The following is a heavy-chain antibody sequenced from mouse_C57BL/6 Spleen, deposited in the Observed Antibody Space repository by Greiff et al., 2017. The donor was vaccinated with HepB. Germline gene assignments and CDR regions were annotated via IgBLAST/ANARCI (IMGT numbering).Heavy chain of an antibody. D-gene: IGHD2-5*01. Sequence: QVQLKESGAELVKPGASVKMSCKASGYTFTTYPIEWMKQNHGKSLEWIGNFHPYNDDTKYNEKFKGKATLTVEKSSSTVYLELSRLTSDDSAVYYCARLNYSNWYFDVWGTGTTVTVSS. J-gene: IGHJ1*03. CDR2: FHPYNDDT. V-gene: IGHV1-47*01. CDR1: GYTFTTYP. CDR3: ARLNYSNWYFDV.